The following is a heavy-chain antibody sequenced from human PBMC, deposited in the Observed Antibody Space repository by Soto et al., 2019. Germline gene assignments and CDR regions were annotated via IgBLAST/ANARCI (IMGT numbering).Heavy chain of an antibody. J-gene: IGHJ4*02. CDR1: GFSFGTYA. CDR3: AKVFSPELGNYFDH. CDR2: ISNSFSDGNT. V-gene: IGHV3-23*01. D-gene: IGHD1-7*01. Sequence: PGGSLRLSCAASGFSFGTYAMNWVRQAPGKGLEWVSAISNSFSDGNTHYADSVKGRFTISRDSAKNTVFLEMNSLRAEDTAVYYCAKVFSPELGNYFDHWGQGTLVTVSS.